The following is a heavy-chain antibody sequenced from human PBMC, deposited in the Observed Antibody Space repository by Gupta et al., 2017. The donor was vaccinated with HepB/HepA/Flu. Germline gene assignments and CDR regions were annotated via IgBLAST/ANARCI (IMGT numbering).Heavy chain of an antibody. CDR2: INHSGST. Sequence: QVQLQLWGAGLLKPSDPLSLTCAVSGGSFSGYYWCWIRQPPGKGLEWIGEINHSGSTNYNPSLKSRVNISVDTSKNQFYLKLSSVTAADTAVYYWASSDYGDAGIVDWGQGTLVTVAS. CDR3: ASSDYGDAGIVD. D-gene: IGHD4-17*01. CDR1: GGSFSGYY. V-gene: IGHV4-34*01. J-gene: IGHJ4*02.